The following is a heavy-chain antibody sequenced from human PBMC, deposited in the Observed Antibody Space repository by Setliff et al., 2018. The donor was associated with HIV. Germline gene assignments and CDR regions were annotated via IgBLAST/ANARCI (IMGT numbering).Heavy chain of an antibody. Sequence: SETLSLTCAVYGGSFSDNYWSWIRQPPGKGLEWIGEINHSGSTNYNPSLKSRVTISVDTSKNQFSLKLSSVTAADTAVYYCARVVTLDYGDYGWFDPWGQGTLVTVSS. CDR1: GGSFSDNY. V-gene: IGHV4-34*01. J-gene: IGHJ5*02. CDR2: INHSGST. D-gene: IGHD4-17*01. CDR3: ARVVTLDYGDYGWFDP.